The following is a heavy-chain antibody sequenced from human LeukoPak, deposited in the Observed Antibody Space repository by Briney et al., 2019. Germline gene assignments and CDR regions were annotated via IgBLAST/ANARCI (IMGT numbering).Heavy chain of an antibody. J-gene: IGHJ6*03. CDR3: AKDADSAYGSGSHMDV. CDR2: ISGSGSGGST. Sequence: AGGSLRLSCAASGFTFSSSAMSWVRQAPGKGLEWVSNISGSGSGGSTYYADSVKGRFTISRDNSKNTLYLQMNSLRTEDTAVYYCAKDADSAYGSGSHMDVWGKGTTVTISS. V-gene: IGHV3-23*01. D-gene: IGHD3-10*01. CDR1: GFTFSSSA.